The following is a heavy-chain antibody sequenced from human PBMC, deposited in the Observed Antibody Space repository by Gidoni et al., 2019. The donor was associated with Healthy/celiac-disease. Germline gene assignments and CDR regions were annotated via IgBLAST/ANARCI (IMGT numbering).Heavy chain of an antibody. CDR1: GFTFSSYA. CDR2: ISGSGGST. J-gene: IGHJ4*02. CDR3: AKDHGSGGSYPNYYFDY. D-gene: IGHD2-15*01. V-gene: IGHV3-23*01. Sequence: EVQLLESGGGLVQPGGSLRLSCAASGFTFSSYAMSWVRQAPGKGLEWVSAISGSGGSTYYADSVKGRFTISRDNSKNTLYLQMNSLRAEDTAVYYCAKDHGSGGSYPNYYFDYWGQGTLVTVSS.